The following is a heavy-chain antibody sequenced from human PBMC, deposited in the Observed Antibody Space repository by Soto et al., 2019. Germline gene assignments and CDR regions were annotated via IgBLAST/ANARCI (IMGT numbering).Heavy chain of an antibody. CDR1: GGSMRSYY. J-gene: IGHJ6*02. D-gene: IGHD2-21*01. CDR2: IYSRGDT. V-gene: IGHV4-4*07. CDR3: AGIGEDVYYGMDV. Sequence: SETLSLTCSVSGGSMRSYYWNWLRQPAGKGLEWIGRIYSRGDTNYNPSVKSRVTMSVDTSKNEFSLRLNSVTAADTAVYYCAGIGEDVYYGMDVWGQGTTVTVPS.